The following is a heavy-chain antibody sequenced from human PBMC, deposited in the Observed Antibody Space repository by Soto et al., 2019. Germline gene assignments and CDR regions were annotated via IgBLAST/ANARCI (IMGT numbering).Heavy chain of an antibody. J-gene: IGHJ3*01. D-gene: IGHD2-21*02. CDR2: FMPLFGTA. Sequence: QGQLVQSGAEVKKPGSSVRVSCKASGGINWVRQAPGHGLEWMGGFMPLFGTADYAQRFQRRVTITADELTTTSYMELRSLRSEDTAVYYCSKRAYCGGDCFAFDVWGQGTSVTVSS. CDR1: GG. V-gene: IGHV1-69*01. CDR3: SKRAYCGGDCFAFDV.